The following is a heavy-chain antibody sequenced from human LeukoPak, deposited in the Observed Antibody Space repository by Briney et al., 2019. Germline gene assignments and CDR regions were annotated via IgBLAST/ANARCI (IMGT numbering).Heavy chain of an antibody. Sequence: GGSLRLSCAASGFTFSSYSMNWVRQAPGKGLEWVSSISSSSSYIYYADSVKGRFTISRDNAKNSLYLQMNSPRAEDTAVYYCARAGAGGYYRYYYGMDVWGQGTTVTVSS. CDR3: ARAGAGGYYRYYYGMDV. J-gene: IGHJ6*02. CDR2: ISSSSSYI. D-gene: IGHD2-8*02. V-gene: IGHV3-21*01. CDR1: GFTFSSYS.